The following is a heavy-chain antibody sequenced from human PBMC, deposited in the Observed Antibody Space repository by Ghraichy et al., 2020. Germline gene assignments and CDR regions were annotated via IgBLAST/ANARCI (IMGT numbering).Heavy chain of an antibody. V-gene: IGHV3-74*01. Sequence: GSLRLSCAASGFTFSSYWMHWVRQAPGKGLVWVSRINSDGSSTSYADSVKGRFTISRDNAKNTLYLQMNSLRAEDTAVYYCARDTLRGSAGYYYYGMDVWGQGTTVTVSS. CDR2: INSDGSST. CDR1: GFTFSSYW. D-gene: IGHD3-10*01. J-gene: IGHJ6*02. CDR3: ARDTLRGSAGYYYYGMDV.